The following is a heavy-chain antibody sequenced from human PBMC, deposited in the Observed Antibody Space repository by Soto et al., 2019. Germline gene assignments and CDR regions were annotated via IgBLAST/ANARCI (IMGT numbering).Heavy chain of an antibody. J-gene: IGHJ6*02. CDR3: ATAPPQWFVVPAAIYI. Sequence: ASVKVSCKVSGYTLTELSMHWVRQAPGKGLEWMGGFDPEDGETIYAQKFQGRVTMTEDTSTDTAYMELSSLRSEDTAVYYCATAPPQWFVVPAAIYIWGQGTTVTVSS. D-gene: IGHD2-2*01. V-gene: IGHV1-24*01. CDR2: FDPEDGET. CDR1: GYTLTELS.